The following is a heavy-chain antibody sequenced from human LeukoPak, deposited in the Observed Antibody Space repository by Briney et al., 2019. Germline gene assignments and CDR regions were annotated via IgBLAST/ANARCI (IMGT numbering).Heavy chain of an antibody. V-gene: IGHV3-74*01. Sequence: GGSLRLSCAASGFTFSSYWMHWVRQAPGKGLVWVSRINSDGSSTSYADSVKGRFTISRDNSKNTLYLQMNSLRAEDTAVYYCAKDRVTMVRGVIIRGFVYWGQGTLVTVSS. CDR3: AKDRVTMVRGVIIRGFVY. CDR1: GFTFSSYW. J-gene: IGHJ4*02. D-gene: IGHD3-10*01. CDR2: INSDGSST.